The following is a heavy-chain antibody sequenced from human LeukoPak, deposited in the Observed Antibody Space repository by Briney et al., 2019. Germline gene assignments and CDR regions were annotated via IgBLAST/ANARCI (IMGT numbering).Heavy chain of an antibody. CDR1: GYTFTGYY. V-gene: IGHV1-2*04. CDR3: ARRRDTAFDY. J-gene: IGHJ4*02. CDR2: INPNSGGT. D-gene: IGHD5-18*01. Sequence: ASVTVSCTASGYTFTGYYMHWVRQAPGQGLEWMGWINPNSGGTNYVQKFQGWVTMTRDTSISTAYMELSRLRSDDTAVYYCARRRDTAFDYWGQGTLVTVSS.